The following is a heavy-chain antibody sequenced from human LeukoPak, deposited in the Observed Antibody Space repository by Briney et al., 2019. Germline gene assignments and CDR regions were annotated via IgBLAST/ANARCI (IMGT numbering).Heavy chain of an antibody. D-gene: IGHD3-16*01. CDR3: ARGTRVGNLDYYGMDV. CDR1: GGTFSSYA. Sequence: SVKVSCKASGGTFSSYAISWVRQAPGQGLEWMGGTIPIFGTANYAQKFQGRVTITADESTSTAYMELSSLRSEDTAVYYCARGTRVGNLDYYGMDVWGKGTTVTVSS. CDR2: TIPIFGTA. V-gene: IGHV1-69*13. J-gene: IGHJ6*04.